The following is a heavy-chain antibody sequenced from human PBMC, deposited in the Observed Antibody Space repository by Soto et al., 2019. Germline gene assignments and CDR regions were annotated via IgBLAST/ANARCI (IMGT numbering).Heavy chain of an antibody. CDR3: VRDWSTFWAMDV. Sequence: PGGSLRLSGAASGFTFSTYWINWVRQAPWKGLEWVANIKQDGIEKYYVDSVKGRFAISRDNAKDSLFLQMNNLRAEDTAVYYCVRDWSTFWAMDVLGPGTTLTVSS. CDR2: IKQDGIEK. CDR1: GFTFSTYW. J-gene: IGHJ6*02. D-gene: IGHD3-16*01. V-gene: IGHV3-7*01.